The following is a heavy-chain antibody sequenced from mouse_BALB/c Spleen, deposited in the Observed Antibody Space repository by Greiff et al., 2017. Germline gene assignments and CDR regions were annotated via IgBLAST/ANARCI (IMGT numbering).Heavy chain of an antibody. CDR3: VRMGPAMDY. J-gene: IGHJ4*01. CDR1: GFTFNTYA. V-gene: IGHV10-1*02. Sequence: EVHLVESGGGLVQPKGSLKLSCAASGFTFNTYAMNWVRQAPGKGLEWVARIRSKSNNYATYYADSVKDRFTISRDDSQSMLYLQMNNLKTEDTAMYYCVRMGPAMDYWGQGTSVTVSS. CDR2: IRSKSNNYAT. D-gene: IGHD4-1*01.